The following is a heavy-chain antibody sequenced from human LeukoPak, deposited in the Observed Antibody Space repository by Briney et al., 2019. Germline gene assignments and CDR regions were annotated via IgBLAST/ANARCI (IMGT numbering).Heavy chain of an antibody. Sequence: SETLPLTCAVYGGSFSGYYWSWIRQPPGKGLEWIGEINHSGSTNYNPSLKSRVTISVDTSKNQFSLKLSSVTAADTAVYYCARGTIVVVPLDYWGQGTLVTVSS. CDR3: ARGTIVVVPLDY. J-gene: IGHJ4*02. D-gene: IGHD3-22*01. V-gene: IGHV4-34*01. CDR2: INHSGST. CDR1: GGSFSGYY.